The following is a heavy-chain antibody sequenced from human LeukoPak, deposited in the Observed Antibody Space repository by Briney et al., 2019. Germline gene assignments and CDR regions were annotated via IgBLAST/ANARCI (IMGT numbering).Heavy chain of an antibody. D-gene: IGHD3-10*01. J-gene: IGHJ4*02. V-gene: IGHV3-21*01. CDR1: GFTCSSYS. CDR3: ARDSWFGESPYYFDY. CDR2: ISSSSSYI. Sequence: GGSLRLSCAASGFTCSSYSMNWVRQAPGKGLEWVSSISSSSSYIYYADSVKGRFTISRDNAKNSLYLQMNSLRAEDTAVYYCARDSWFGESPYYFDYWGQGTLVTVSS.